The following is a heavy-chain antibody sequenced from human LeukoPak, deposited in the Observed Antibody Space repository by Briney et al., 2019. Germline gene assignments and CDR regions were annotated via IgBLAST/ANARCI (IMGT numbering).Heavy chain of an antibody. J-gene: IGHJ5*02. V-gene: IGHV1-24*01. Sequence: GASVKVSCKVSGYTLTELSMHWVRQTPGKGLEWMGGFDPEDGETIYAQKFQGRVTMTEDTSTDTAYMELSSLRSEDTAVYYCARHYYGSGSYEGRASHNWFDPWGQGTLVTVSS. D-gene: IGHD3-10*01. CDR3: ARHYYGSGSYEGRASHNWFDP. CDR1: GYTLTELS. CDR2: FDPEDGET.